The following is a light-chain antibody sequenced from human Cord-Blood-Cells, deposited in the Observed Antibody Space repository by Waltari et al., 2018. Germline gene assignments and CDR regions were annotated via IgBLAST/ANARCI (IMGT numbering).Light chain of an antibody. CDR2: DVS. CDR3: SSYTSSSTLV. J-gene: IGLJ2*01. V-gene: IGLV2-14*01. Sequence: QSALTQPASVSGSPGPSITISCTGTSSDVGGYNYVSWYQQHPGKAPKLMIYDVSNRPSGVSNRLSGSKSGNTASLTISGLQAEDEADYYCSSYTSSSTLVFGGGTKLTVL. CDR1: SSDVGGYNY.